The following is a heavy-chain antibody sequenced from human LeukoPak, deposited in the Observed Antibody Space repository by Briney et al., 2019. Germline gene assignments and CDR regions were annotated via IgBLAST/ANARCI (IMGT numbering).Heavy chain of an antibody. V-gene: IGHV3-30*02. Sequence: GSLRLSCAASGFTFSSSWMSWVRQAPGKGLEWVAFIQFDGSDKFYADSVKGRFTISSDNSKNTLYLQMNSLRPEDTSVYYCAEDQQLQPFHYWGQGTLVTVSS. D-gene: IGHD2-2*01. J-gene: IGHJ4*02. CDR1: GFTFSSSW. CDR2: IQFDGSDK. CDR3: AEDQQLQPFHY.